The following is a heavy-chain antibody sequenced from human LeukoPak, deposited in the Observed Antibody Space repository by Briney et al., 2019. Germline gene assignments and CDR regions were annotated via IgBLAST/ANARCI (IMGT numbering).Heavy chain of an antibody. CDR1: ASTFTNYG. D-gene: IGHD3-22*01. CDR2: TNPNSGNT. J-gene: IGHJ4*02. CDR3: ARRSDYYDSSAYYY. V-gene: IGHV1-8*03. Sequence: GSSVKLCFTSAASTFTNYGINMMRHAKGQGLELMWWTNPNSGNTGYAQKFQGRVTITRDTSIGTAYMELSSLSSEDTAVYYCARRSDYYDSSAYYYWGQGTLVTVSS.